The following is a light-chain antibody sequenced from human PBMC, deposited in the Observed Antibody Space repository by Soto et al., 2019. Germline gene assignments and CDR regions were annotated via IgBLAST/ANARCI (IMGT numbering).Light chain of an antibody. CDR1: SGNIASNY. V-gene: IGLV6-57*04. CDR3: QSYDGSNHMI. Sequence: NFMLTQPHSVSESPGKTVTISCTRSSGNIASNYVQWYQQRPGSAPTTVIYEDNQRPSGVPDRFSGSIDSSSNSASLTISGLKTEDEADYYCQSYDGSNHMIFGGGTKVTVL. J-gene: IGLJ2*01. CDR2: EDN.